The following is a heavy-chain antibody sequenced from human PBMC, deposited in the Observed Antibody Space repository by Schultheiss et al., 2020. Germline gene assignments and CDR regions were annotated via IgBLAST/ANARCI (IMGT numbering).Heavy chain of an antibody. J-gene: IGHJ4*02. CDR3: ANEFGAVAGTFDY. V-gene: IGHV3-23*01. Sequence: GGSLRLSCAASGFTFSSYAMSWVRQAPGKGLEWVSDISSSGNVIYYADSVEGRFTISRDNAKNSLYLQMNSLRAEDTAVYYCANEFGAVAGTFDYWGQGTLVTVSS. CDR1: GFTFSSYA. D-gene: IGHD6-19*01. CDR2: ISSSGNVI.